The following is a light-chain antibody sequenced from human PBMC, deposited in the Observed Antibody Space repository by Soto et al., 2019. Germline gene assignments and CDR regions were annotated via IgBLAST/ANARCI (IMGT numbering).Light chain of an antibody. Sequence: EILLTQYPGILSFYPGERATVSCRASQSVSSSYLAWYQQKPGQAPRLLIYGANYRATGISDRFSGGGSGTDFTLTVCRLESDDFAVYCCQLHGTSPLTFGGGTKVDIK. CDR3: QLHGTSPLT. CDR2: GAN. J-gene: IGKJ4*01. V-gene: IGKV3-20*01. CDR1: QSVSSSY.